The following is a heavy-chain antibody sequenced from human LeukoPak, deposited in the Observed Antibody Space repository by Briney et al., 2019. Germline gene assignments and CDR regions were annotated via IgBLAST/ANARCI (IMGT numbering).Heavy chain of an antibody. CDR1: GGSISSSSYY. J-gene: IGHJ3*01. CDR2: IYYSGNT. Sequence: SETLSLTCTVSGGSISSSSYYWGWIRQPPGKGLEWIGSIYYSGNTYYNPSLKSRVTISVDTSKNQFSLKLSSVTAADTAVYYCARLFSSSWYRGAFDLWGQGTMVTVSS. CDR3: ARLFSSSWYRGAFDL. V-gene: IGHV4-39*01. D-gene: IGHD6-13*01.